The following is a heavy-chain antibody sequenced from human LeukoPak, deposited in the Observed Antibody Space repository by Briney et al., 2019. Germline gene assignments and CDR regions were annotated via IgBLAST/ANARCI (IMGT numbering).Heavy chain of an antibody. CDR2: IYAGGST. CDR3: ARDRSYDSSGYPFDF. Sequence: GALRLSCAASGLTVSDNYMTWVRQAPGKGLEWVSVIYAGGSTFYADSAKGRFTISRDNSKNTVYLQLNSLRAEDTAVYYCARDRSYDSSGYPFDFWGQGTLVTVSS. D-gene: IGHD3-22*01. CDR1: GLTVSDNY. J-gene: IGHJ4*02. V-gene: IGHV3-66*02.